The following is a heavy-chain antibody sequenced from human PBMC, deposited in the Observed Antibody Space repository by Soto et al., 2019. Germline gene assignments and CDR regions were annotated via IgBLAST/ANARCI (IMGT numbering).Heavy chain of an antibody. CDR2: MSTYNENK. V-gene: IGHV1-18*01. J-gene: IGHJ3*01. Sequence: QAQLVQSEPEVKKPGASVKVSCKASGYAFTSYGINWVRRAPGQGLEWVGWMSTYNENKVYAQKFQGRVAMTMDTATSTAYLDLGPLRSDDAAVYFCAKDAREAAPSDVWGKGTLVTVSS. CDR3: AKDAREAAPSDV. CDR1: GYAFTSYG. D-gene: IGHD2-15*01.